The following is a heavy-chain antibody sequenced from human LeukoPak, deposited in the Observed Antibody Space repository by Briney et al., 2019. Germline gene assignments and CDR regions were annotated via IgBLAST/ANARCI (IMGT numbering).Heavy chain of an antibody. CDR2: IYPGDSDT. CDR1: GYSFTSYW. Sequence: GESLKISCKGSGYSFTSYWIGWVRQMPGKGLEWMGIIYPGDSDTRYSLSFQGQVTISADKSISTAYLQWSSLKASDTAMYYCARQSDYYDSSGYQKSNWFDPWGQGTLVTVSS. J-gene: IGHJ5*02. V-gene: IGHV5-51*01. CDR3: ARQSDYYDSSGYQKSNWFDP. D-gene: IGHD3-22*01.